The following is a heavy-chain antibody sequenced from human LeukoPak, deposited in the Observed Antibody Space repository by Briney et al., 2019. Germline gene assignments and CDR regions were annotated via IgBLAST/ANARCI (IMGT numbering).Heavy chain of an antibody. Sequence: SQTLSLTCTVSGGSISSGSYYWSWIRQPPGKGLEWIGSIYHSGSTYYNPSLKSRVTISVDTSKNQFSLKLSSVTAADTAVYYCARDAYYYDSSTFYHPIDYWGQGTLVTVSS. V-gene: IGHV4-39*07. CDR3: ARDAYYYDSSTFYHPIDY. CDR1: GGSISSGSYY. CDR2: IYHSGST. D-gene: IGHD3-22*01. J-gene: IGHJ4*02.